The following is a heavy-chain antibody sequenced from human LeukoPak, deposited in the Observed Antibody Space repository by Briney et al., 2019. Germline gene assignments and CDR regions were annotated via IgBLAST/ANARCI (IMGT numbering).Heavy chain of an antibody. V-gene: IGHV4-61*01. CDR1: GGSVSSGSHY. J-gene: IGHJ5*02. CDR3: ARVVSFNWFDP. Sequence: SETLSLTCTVSGGSVSSGSHYWSWIRQPAGKGLEWVGYIYYSGSTNYNPSLKSRVTISVDTSKNQFSLKLSSVTAADTAVYYCARVVSFNWFDPWGQGTLVTVSS. D-gene: IGHD3-22*01. CDR2: IYYSGST.